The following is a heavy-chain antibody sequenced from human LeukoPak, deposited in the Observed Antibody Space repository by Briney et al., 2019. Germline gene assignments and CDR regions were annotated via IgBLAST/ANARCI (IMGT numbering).Heavy chain of an antibody. D-gene: IGHD3-22*01. CDR2: IYPGDSDT. Sequence: GESLKISCKGSGYSFTSYWIGWVRQMPGKGLEWMGIIYPGDSDTRYSPSFQGQVTISADKSISTAYLQWSSLKASDTAMYYCARPYYYDSSGYAPADYWGQGTLVTVSS. J-gene: IGHJ4*02. V-gene: IGHV5-51*01. CDR3: ARPYYYDSSGYAPADY. CDR1: GYSFTSYW.